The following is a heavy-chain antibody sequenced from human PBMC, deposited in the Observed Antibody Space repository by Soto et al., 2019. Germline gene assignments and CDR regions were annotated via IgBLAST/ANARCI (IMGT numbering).Heavy chain of an antibody. CDR2: ISGSGGST. Sequence: VQLLESGGGLVQPGGSLRLSCAASGFTFISYAMSWVRQAPGQGLEWVSAISGSGGSTYYADSVKGRFTISRDNSKNTLYVQVTGLRAEDTAVYYCAKPLGMRAAAGTSWFDPWGQGTLVTVSS. V-gene: IGHV3-23*01. CDR3: AKPLGMRAAAGTSWFDP. D-gene: IGHD6-13*01. J-gene: IGHJ5*02. CDR1: GFTFISYA.